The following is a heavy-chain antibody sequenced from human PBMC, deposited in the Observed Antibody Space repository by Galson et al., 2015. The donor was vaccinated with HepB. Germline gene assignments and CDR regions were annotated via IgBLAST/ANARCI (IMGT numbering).Heavy chain of an antibody. CDR3: ARDRSSGWLKWYFDL. D-gene: IGHD6-19*01. J-gene: IGHJ2*01. Sequence: SLRLSCAASGFTFSNYGMHWVRQAPGKGLEWVAVIWYDGNNKYYTDSMKGRLTISRDNSKNTLYLQMNSLRAEDTAVYYCARDRSSGWLKWYFDLWGRGTLVTVSS. CDR1: GFTFSNYG. CDR2: IWYDGNNK. V-gene: IGHV3-33*01.